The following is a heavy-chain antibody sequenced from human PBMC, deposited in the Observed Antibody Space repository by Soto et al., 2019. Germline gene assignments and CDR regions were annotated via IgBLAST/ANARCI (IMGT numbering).Heavy chain of an antibody. D-gene: IGHD3-3*01. V-gene: IGHV3-30*18. J-gene: IGHJ4*02. Sequence: GGSLRLSCAASGFTFSSYGMHWVRQAPGKGLEWVAVISYDGSNKYYADSVKGRFTISRDNSKNTLYLQMNSLRAEDTAVYYCAKTGDRFLVTWYFDYWGQGTLVTVSS. CDR3: AKTGDRFLVTWYFDY. CDR2: ISYDGSNK. CDR1: GFTFSSYG.